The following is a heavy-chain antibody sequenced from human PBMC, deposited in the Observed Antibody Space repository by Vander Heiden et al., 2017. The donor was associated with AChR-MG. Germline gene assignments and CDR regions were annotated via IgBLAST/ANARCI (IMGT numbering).Heavy chain of an antibody. CDR1: GGTFSSYA. V-gene: IGHV1-69*01. CDR3: ARGDPSLSYDSSGFPRGYYYYYMDV. D-gene: IGHD3-22*01. J-gene: IGHJ6*03. Sequence: QVQLVQSGAEVKKPGSSVKVSCKASGGTFSSYAISWVRQAPGQGLEWMGGIIPIFGTANYAQKFQGRVTITADESTSTAYMELSSLRSEDTAVYYCARGDPSLSYDSSGFPRGYYYYYMDVWGKGTTVTVSS. CDR2: IIPIFGTA.